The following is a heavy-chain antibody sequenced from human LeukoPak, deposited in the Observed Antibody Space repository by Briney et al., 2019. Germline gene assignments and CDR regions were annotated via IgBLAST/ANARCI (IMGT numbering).Heavy chain of an antibody. CDR2: INHSGTT. V-gene: IGHV4-34*01. CDR1: GGSLSGYY. D-gene: IGHD3-9*01. CDR3: ARVRYSDVLTGYYGDGYFDY. J-gene: IGHJ4*02. Sequence: SETLSLTCVVYGGSLSGYYWNWIRQPPGKGLEWIGEINHSGTTKYNPSLKSRVSISIDRSKNQFSLKVSSVTAADTAVYYCARVRYSDVLTGYYGDGYFDYWGQGTLVTVSS.